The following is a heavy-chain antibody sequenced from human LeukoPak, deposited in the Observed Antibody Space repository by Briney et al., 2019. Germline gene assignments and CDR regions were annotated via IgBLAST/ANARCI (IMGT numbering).Heavy chain of an antibody. CDR3: AKGRGRITMVRGVIN. CDR2: ISWNSGSI. D-gene: IGHD3-10*01. J-gene: IGHJ4*02. CDR1: GFTFDDYA. V-gene: IGHV3-9*01. Sequence: PGGSLRLSCAASGFTFDDYAMHWARQAPGKGLEWVSGISWNSGSIGYADSVKGRFTISRDNAKNSLYLQMNSLRAEDTALYYCAKGRGRITMVRGVINWGQGTLVTVSS.